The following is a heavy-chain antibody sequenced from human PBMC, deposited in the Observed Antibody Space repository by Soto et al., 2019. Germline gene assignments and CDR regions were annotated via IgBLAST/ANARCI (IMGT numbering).Heavy chain of an antibody. CDR2: ISAYNGNT. J-gene: IGHJ6*02. Sequence: SVKVSCKASGYTFTSYGISWVRQAPVQGLEWMGWISAYNGNTNYAQKLQGRVTMTTDTSTSTAYMELRSLRSDDTAVYYCAREDPGVANNFYYYGMDVWGQGTTVTVSS. CDR1: GYTFTSYG. CDR3: AREDPGVANNFYYYGMDV. D-gene: IGHD5-12*01. V-gene: IGHV1-18*04.